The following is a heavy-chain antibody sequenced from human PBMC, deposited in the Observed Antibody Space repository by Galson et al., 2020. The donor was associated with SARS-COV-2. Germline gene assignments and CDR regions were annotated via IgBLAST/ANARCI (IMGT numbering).Heavy chain of an antibody. V-gene: IGHV4-34*01. CDR3: ATGSGYCSDDDCFYYGLDV. CDR1: NGSSNDYY. J-gene: IGHJ6*02. CDR2: IIHSGST. Sequence: SETLSLTCAVSNGSSNDYYWTWIRQSPGRGLEWIGEIIHSGSTNYSPSLTSRVTISVDASKTQFSLKLSSVTAADTAVYYCATGSGYCSDDDCFYYGLDVWGQGTTVTVSS. D-gene: IGHD2-15*01.